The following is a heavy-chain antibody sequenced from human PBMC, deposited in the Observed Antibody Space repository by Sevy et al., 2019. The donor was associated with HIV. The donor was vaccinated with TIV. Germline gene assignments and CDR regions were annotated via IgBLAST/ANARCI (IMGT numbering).Heavy chain of an antibody. J-gene: IGHJ5*02. D-gene: IGHD6-19*01. V-gene: IGHV3-30*18. CDR3: AKEPIAVAYSNWFDP. CDR1: GFTFSSYG. CDR2: ISYDGSNK. Sequence: GGSLRLSCAASGFTFSSYGMHWVRQAPGKGVEWVAVISYDGSNKYYADSVKGRFTISRDNSKNTLYLQMNSLRAEDTAVYYCAKEPIAVAYSNWFDPWGQGTLVTVSS.